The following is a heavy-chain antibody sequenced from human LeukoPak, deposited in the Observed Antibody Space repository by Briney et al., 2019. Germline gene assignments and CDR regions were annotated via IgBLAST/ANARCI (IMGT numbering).Heavy chain of an antibody. V-gene: IGHV4-34*01. CDR1: GASFNTYY. Sequence: MASETLSLTCAVYGASFNTYYWPWIRQSPDKGLEWIGEVKHDGDTNVNPSLRSRVVMSVDASKNQFSLKMTSVTAADTAIYFCARGPVALPNDRLSLFFDFWGQGTLVTVSS. J-gene: IGHJ5*01. CDR3: ARGPVALPNDRLSLFFDF. CDR2: VKHDGDT. D-gene: IGHD2-8*01.